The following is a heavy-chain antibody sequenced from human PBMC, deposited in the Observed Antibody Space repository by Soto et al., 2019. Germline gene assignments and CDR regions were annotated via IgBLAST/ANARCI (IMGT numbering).Heavy chain of an antibody. Sequence: QVQLVESGGGLVKPGGSLRLSCAASGFTFSDYYMSWIRQAPGKGLEWVSYTSGSGSNIYYTDSVKGRFPISRDNAQTYLYLQMEHLRAEGKGLDFCARGTGELDHWGQGTLVTVSS. V-gene: IGHV3-11*01. CDR1: GFTFSDYY. CDR2: TSGSGSNI. D-gene: IGHD1-26*01. CDR3: ARGTGELDH. J-gene: IGHJ4*02.